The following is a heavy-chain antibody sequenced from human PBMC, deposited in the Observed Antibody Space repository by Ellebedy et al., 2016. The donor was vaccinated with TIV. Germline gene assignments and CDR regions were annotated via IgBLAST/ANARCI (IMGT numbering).Heavy chain of an antibody. J-gene: IGHJ4*02. CDR2: IYPGDSDA. CDR3: ARPLGTSGSWPFTD. D-gene: IGHD7-27*01. V-gene: IGHV5-51*01. CDR1: GYTFSDYW. Sequence: GESLKISXQASGYTFSDYWIGRVRQTPGKGLEWMGIIYPGDSDARYSPPFRSHVTMSTDKSIIIASLHWTSLEPSDTAVYFCARPLGTSGSWPFTDWGKGTLVTVSS.